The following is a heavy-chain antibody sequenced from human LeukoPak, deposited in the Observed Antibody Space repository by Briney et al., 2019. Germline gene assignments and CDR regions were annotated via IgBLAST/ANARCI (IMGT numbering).Heavy chain of an antibody. CDR1: GFTFSSFN. CDR3: ARDRRRLRGQNGDGDAFDI. V-gene: IGHV3-53*01. D-gene: IGHD2-8*01. Sequence: PTGGSLRLSCVASGFTFSSFNMYWVRQAPGKGLEWVSIFYIDGRAFHAASVKGRFTMSRDISKNSVDLQMNSLRAEDTAVYFCARDRRRLRGQNGDGDAFDIWGQGTRVTVSS. CDR2: FYIDGRA. J-gene: IGHJ3*02.